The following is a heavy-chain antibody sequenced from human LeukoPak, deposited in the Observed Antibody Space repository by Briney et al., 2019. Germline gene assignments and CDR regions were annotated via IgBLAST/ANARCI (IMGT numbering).Heavy chain of an antibody. D-gene: IGHD1-1*01. J-gene: IGHJ4*02. CDR3: ARDGETGTDY. CDR2: IYHSGST. CDR1: GGSISSGGYS. Sequence: PSETLSLTCAVSGGSISSGGYSWSWIRQPPGKGLEWIGYIYHSGSTYYNPSLKSRVTISVDRSKNQFSLKLSSVTAADTAVYYCARDGETGTDYWGQGTLVTVSS. V-gene: IGHV4-30-2*01.